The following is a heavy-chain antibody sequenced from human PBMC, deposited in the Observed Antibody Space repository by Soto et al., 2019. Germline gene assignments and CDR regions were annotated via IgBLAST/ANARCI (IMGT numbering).Heavy chain of an antibody. CDR2: ISYDGSNK. V-gene: IGHV3-30*18. CDR1: GFTFSSYG. CDR3: AKARNPITMVRGDVDDAFDI. J-gene: IGHJ3*02. Sequence: QVQLVESGGGVVQPGRSLRLSCAASGFTFSSYGMHWVRQAPGKGLEWVAGISYDGSNKYYADSVKGRFTISRDNSKNTLYLQMNSLRAEDTAVYYCAKARNPITMVRGDVDDAFDIWGQGTMVTVSS. D-gene: IGHD3-10*01.